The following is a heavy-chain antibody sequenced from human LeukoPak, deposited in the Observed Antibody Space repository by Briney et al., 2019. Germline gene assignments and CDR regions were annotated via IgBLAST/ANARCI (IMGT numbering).Heavy chain of an antibody. CDR2: VYWDDGE. V-gene: IGHV2-5*02. Sequence: SGPTLVNPTQTLTLTCTFPGFSLTSRGVLVGWIRQSPGKALEFLALVYWDDGERYSPSLTSRLSITKDTSKNQVILILTDVDPVDTATYYCAHRFDTSGDRPYYFDYWGQGILVTVSS. J-gene: IGHJ4*02. CDR1: GFSLTSRGVL. D-gene: IGHD3-22*01. CDR3: AHRFDTSGDRPYYFDY.